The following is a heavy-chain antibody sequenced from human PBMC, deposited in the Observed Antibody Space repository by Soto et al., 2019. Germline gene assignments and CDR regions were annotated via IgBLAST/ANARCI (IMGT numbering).Heavy chain of an antibody. J-gene: IGHJ4*02. V-gene: IGHV1-46*01. CDR1: GYTFTSYY. D-gene: IGHD3-22*01. Sequence: ASVKVSCKASGYTFTSYYMHWVRQAPGQGLEWMGIINPSGGSTSYAQKFQGRVTMTRDTSTSTVYMELSSLRSEDTAVYYCARDSPDYYDSSGYYRVFDYWGQGTLVTVPQ. CDR2: INPSGGST. CDR3: ARDSPDYYDSSGYYRVFDY.